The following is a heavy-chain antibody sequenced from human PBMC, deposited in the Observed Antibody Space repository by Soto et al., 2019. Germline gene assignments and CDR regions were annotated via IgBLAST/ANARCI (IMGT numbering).Heavy chain of an antibody. CDR1: GGSISSYY. CDR3: ARGISGYDSSGYYHSGRPFDY. V-gene: IGHV4-59*01. Sequence: SETLSLTCTVSGGSISSYYWSWIRQPPGKGLEWIGYIYYSGSTNYNPSLKSRVTISVDTSKNQFSLKLSSVTAADTAVYYCARGISGYDSSGYYHSGRPFDYWGQGTLVTVSS. J-gene: IGHJ4*02. CDR2: IYYSGST. D-gene: IGHD3-22*01.